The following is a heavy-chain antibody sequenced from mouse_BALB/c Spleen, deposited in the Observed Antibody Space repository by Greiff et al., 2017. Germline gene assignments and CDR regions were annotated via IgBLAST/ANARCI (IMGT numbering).Heavy chain of an antibody. J-gene: IGHJ4*01. CDR3: ASTTVGDYYAMDY. CDR2: IYPGDGDT. V-gene: IGHV1-87*01. D-gene: IGHD1-1*01. CDR1: GYTFTSYW. Sequence: VQRVESGAELARPGASVKLSCKASGYTFTSYWMQWVKQRPGQGLEWIGAIYPGDGDTRYTQKFKGKATLTADKSSSTAYMQLSSLASEDSAVYDCASTTVGDYYAMDYWGQGTSVTVSS.